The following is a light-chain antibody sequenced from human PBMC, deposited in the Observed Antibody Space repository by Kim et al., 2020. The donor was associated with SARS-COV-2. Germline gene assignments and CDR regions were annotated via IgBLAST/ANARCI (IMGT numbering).Light chain of an antibody. CDR1: SLRSYY. J-gene: IGLJ3*02. CDR3: NSRDSSGNHWV. V-gene: IGLV3-19*01. CDR2: GKN. Sequence: GQTVRITCQGDSLRSYYASWYQQKPGQAPVLVIYGKNNRPSGIPDRFSGSSSGNTASLTITGAQAEDEADYYCNSRDSSGNHWVFGGGTKLTVL.